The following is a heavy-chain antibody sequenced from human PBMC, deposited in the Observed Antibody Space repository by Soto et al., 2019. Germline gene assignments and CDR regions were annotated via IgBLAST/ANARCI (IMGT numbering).Heavy chain of an antibody. V-gene: IGHV4-61*08. CDR3: ARGLAAAGWLDP. Sequence: QVHLQESGPGLVKPSETLSLTCTVSGDSVDSGVYYWSWIRQPPGKGLEWIGHIYYTGSAHYDPSLKSRLTMSIDTSKNQFSLTMTSMSAADTAMYYCARGLAAAGWLDPWGQGHRVTVSS. J-gene: IGHJ5*02. CDR2: IYYTGSA. D-gene: IGHD6-13*01. CDR1: GDSVDSGVYY.